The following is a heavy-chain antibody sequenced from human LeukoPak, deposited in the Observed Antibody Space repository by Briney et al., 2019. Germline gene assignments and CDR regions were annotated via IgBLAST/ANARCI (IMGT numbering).Heavy chain of an antibody. Sequence: GRSLRLSCVASGFTFSSYGMQGVRQAPGKGLEGVALISYDGSNRNYADSVKGRFTISRDNSKNTLYLQMNSLRAEDTAVYYWAKDHGSGWFPDYWGQGTLVTVSS. V-gene: IGHV3-30*18. CDR2: ISYDGSNR. CDR3: AKDHGSGWFPDY. J-gene: IGHJ4*02. D-gene: IGHD6-19*01. CDR1: GFTFSSYG.